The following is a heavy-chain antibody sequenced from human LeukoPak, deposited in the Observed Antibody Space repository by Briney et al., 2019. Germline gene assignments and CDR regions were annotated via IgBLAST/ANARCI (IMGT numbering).Heavy chain of an antibody. CDR3: ARDRNGVFDY. CDR1: GFTFSTYG. Sequence: GGSLRLSCAASGFTFSTYGMYWVRQAPGKGLEWAALIWNDGSKKYYADSVKGRFTISRDNSKSTLYLQMNSLRAEDTAVYYCARDRNGVFDYWGQGTLVTVSS. V-gene: IGHV3-33*01. CDR2: IWNDGSKK. D-gene: IGHD2-8*01. J-gene: IGHJ4*02.